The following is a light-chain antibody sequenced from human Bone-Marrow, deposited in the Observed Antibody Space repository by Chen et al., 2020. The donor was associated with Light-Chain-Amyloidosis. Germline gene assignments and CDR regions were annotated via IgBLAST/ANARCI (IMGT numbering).Light chain of an antibody. CDR1: SSNIGANYA. CDR2: GNN. Sequence: QAVLTQPPSVSGAPGQRVTIPCTGSSSNIGANYAVHWSQQLPGTSPKLLSYGNNNRPSGVPFRFSGSNSGTSASLVITGLQAEDAADYYCHSYDRSLSGSVFGGGTKLTVL. V-gene: IGLV1-40*01. J-gene: IGLJ2*01. CDR3: HSYDRSLSGSV.